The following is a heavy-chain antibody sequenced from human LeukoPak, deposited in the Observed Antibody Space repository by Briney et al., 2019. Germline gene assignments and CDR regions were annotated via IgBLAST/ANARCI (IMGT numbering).Heavy chain of an antibody. V-gene: IGHV4-59*08. CDR1: GVSISSYY. D-gene: IGHD4-17*01. Sequence: SETLSLTCTVSGVSISSYYWSWIRQPPGKGLESIGYIYYSNTNYNPSLKSRVTISVDTSKNQFSLKLSSVTAADTAAYYCARLKYGDYGLYYFDYWGQGTLVTVSS. CDR2: IYYSNT. J-gene: IGHJ4*02. CDR3: ARLKYGDYGLYYFDY.